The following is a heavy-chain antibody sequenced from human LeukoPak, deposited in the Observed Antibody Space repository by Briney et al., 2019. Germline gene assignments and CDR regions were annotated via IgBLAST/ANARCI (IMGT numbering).Heavy chain of an antibody. D-gene: IGHD6-6*01. CDR3: ARGRPIAARRYYFDY. J-gene: IGHJ4*02. Sequence: PSETLSLTCAVYGGSFSGYYWSWIRQPPGKGLEWIGEINHSGSINYNPSLKSRVTISVDTSKNQFSLKLSSVTAADTAVYYCARGRPIAARRYYFDYWGQGTLVTVSS. V-gene: IGHV4-34*01. CDR2: INHSGSI. CDR1: GGSFSGYY.